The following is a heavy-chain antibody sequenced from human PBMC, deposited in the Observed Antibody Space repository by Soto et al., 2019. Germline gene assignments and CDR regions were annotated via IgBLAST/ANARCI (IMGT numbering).Heavy chain of an antibody. Sequence: ASVKVSCQGFGYNFLKYGINSVCQAPGQELVRVGCCRPYSGYSQDAQKGPGRPNLTTDTAARSAYMELRILRAADTALYYCAREASVIIPAAQPSRFDSWGQGTLVTVSS. CDR3: AREASVIIPAAQPSRFDS. CDR1: GYNFLKYG. D-gene: IGHD2-2*01. J-gene: IGHJ4*02. CDR2: CRPYSGYS. V-gene: IGHV1-18*01.